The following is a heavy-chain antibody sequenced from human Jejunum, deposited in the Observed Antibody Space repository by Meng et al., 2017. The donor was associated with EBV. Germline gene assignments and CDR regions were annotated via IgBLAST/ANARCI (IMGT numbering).Heavy chain of an antibody. Sequence: VQLHDSGPGLGQPSGTLSLSCAVSGDSTSSIHWCSWLRQHPGKGLEWIGEMHPGGSTNYNPSLKSRVTISVDNSKNQLSLKLTSVTAADTAVYYCAKSNDYSLNSWGQGTLVTVSS. CDR1: GDSTSSIHW. CDR2: MHPGGST. V-gene: IGHV4-4*02. J-gene: IGHJ4*02. CDR3: AKSNDYSLNS. D-gene: IGHD4-11*01.